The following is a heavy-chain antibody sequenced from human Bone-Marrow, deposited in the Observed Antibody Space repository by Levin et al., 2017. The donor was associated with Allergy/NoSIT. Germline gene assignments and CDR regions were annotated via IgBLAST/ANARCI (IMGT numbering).Heavy chain of an antibody. V-gene: IGHV3-30*04. CDR1: GFTFKDHA. CDR3: AKDRGASGYYRRTFDS. J-gene: IGHJ4*02. D-gene: IGHD3-22*01. Sequence: GGSLRLSCAASGFTFKDHAVHWVRQAPGKGLEWVAVISYDGIKQYYADSVKGRFTISRDNSKNTLYLQMNSLRTEDTALYYCAKDRGASGYYRRTFDSWGQGVLVTVSS. CDR2: ISYDGIKQ.